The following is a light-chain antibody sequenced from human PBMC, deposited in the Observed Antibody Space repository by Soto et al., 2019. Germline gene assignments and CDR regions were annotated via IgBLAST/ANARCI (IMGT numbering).Light chain of an antibody. J-gene: IGKJ4*01. CDR3: XXXXXXCLT. Sequence: ATISACTERRDTPSCAASQRASNNYLAWYQQQPGQAPRLLIFGASSRATGIPDRFSVSGSGTDFTRTVVWLVPVNCAVXXXXXXXXXCLTYGGGTKGDIK. V-gene: IGKV3-20*01. CDR2: GAS. CDR1: QRASNNY.